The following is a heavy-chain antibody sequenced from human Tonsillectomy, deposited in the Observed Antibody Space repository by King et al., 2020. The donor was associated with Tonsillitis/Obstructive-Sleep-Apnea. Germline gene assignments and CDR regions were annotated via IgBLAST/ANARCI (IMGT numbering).Heavy chain of an antibody. Sequence: VQLVESGGGVVQPGRSLRLSCAASGFTFSSYAMHWVRQAPGKGLEWVAVISYDGSNKYYADSVKGRFTISRDNSKNTLYLQMNSLRAEDTAVYYCAGGPPEQSADHGSGNDWGMDVWGQGTTVTVSS. CDR3: AGGPPEQSADHGSGNDWGMDV. D-gene: IGHD3-10*01. CDR1: GFTFSSYA. J-gene: IGHJ6*02. V-gene: IGHV3-30*04. CDR2: ISYDGSNK.